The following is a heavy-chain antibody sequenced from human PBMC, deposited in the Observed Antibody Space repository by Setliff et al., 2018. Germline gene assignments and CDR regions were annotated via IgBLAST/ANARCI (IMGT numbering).Heavy chain of an antibody. CDR2: ICYSGST. J-gene: IGHJ6*02. D-gene: IGHD4-17*01. CDR3: ARDRVTTLENYYYYYGMDV. Sequence: SETLSLTCTVSGGSISSSSYYWGWIRQPPGKGLEWIGSICYSGSTYYNPSLKSRVTISVDTSKNQFSLKLSSVTAADTAVYYCARDRVTTLENYYYYYGMDVWGQGTTVTVSS. V-gene: IGHV4-39*07. CDR1: GGSISSSSYY.